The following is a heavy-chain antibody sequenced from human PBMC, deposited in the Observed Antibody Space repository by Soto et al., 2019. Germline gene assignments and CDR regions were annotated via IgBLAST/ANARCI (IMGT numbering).Heavy chain of an antibody. Sequence: ASVKVSCKASGYTFTSYYMHWVRQAPGHGLEWMGIINPSGGSTSYAQKFQGRVTMTRDTSTSTVYMELSSLRSEDTAVYYCARRAGYCSGGSCYHNWFAPSGQGTLVTVSS. CDR3: ARRAGYCSGGSCYHNWFAP. V-gene: IGHV1-46*03. D-gene: IGHD2-15*01. J-gene: IGHJ5*02. CDR2: INPSGGST. CDR1: GYTFTSYY.